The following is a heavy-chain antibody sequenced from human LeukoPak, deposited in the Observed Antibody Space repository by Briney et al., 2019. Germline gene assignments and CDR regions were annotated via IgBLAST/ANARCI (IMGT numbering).Heavy chain of an antibody. D-gene: IGHD3-16*01. CDR3: ARDSYGSDY. CDR2: IIPSGGST. V-gene: IGHV1-46*01. J-gene: IGHJ4*02. CDR1: GYTFSYYH. Sequence: ASVKVSCKASGYTFSYYHMHWVRQAPGQGLEWMGRIIPSGGSTTYAQKFQGRVTMTRDMSTNTVYMELSSLRSEDTAVYYCARDSYGSDYWGQGTLVTVSS.